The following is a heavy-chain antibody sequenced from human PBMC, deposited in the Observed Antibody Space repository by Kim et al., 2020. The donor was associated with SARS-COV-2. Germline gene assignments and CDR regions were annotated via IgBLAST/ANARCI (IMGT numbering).Heavy chain of an antibody. Sequence: SETLSLTCAVSGGSISSSNWWSWVRQPPGKGLEWIGEIYHSGSTNYNPSLKSRVTISVDKSKNQFSLKLSSVTAADTAVYYCARRLKFITMVRGVIGYFDYWGQGTLVTVSS. CDR3: ARRLKFITMVRGVIGYFDY. V-gene: IGHV4-4*02. J-gene: IGHJ4*02. CDR2: IYHSGST. D-gene: IGHD3-10*01. CDR1: GGSISSSNW.